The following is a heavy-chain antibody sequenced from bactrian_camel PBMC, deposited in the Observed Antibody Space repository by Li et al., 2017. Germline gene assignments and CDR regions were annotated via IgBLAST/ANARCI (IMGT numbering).Heavy chain of an antibody. D-gene: IGHD6*01. J-gene: IGHJ4*01. V-gene: IGHV3S1*01. CDR2: IDSGLGST. Sequence: HVQLVESGGGSVEAGRSLRLSCKADGFTYLRNCMGWFRQAPGKEREGVAVIDSGLGSTSYADFVKGRFTISQDNAKNTLYLQMNTPKLEDTAMYYCAAGAAYGGRCYISRRVFDYWGQGTQVTVS. CDR1: GFTYLRNC. CDR3: AAGAAYGGRCYISRRVFDY.